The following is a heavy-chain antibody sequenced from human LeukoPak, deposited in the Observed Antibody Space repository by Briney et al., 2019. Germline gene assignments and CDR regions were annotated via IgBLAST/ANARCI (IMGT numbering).Heavy chain of an antibody. D-gene: IGHD3-10*01. CDR1: GYTFTSYG. V-gene: IGHV1-18*01. J-gene: IGHJ6*02. CDR3: ARATYYYGSGSHYGMDV. Sequence: GASVKVSCKASGYTFTSYGISWVRQAPGQGLEWMGWISAYNCNTNYAQKLQGRVTMTTDTSTSTAYMELRSLRSDDTAVYYCARATYYYGSGSHYGMDVWGQGTTVTVSS. CDR2: ISAYNCNT.